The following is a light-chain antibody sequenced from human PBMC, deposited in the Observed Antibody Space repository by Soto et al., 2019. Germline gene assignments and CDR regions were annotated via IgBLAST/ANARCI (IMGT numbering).Light chain of an antibody. CDR1: QNVNNN. V-gene: IGKV3-20*01. Sequence: EIVMTQSPATLSVSPGERATLSCRSSQNVNNNLAWYQQRPGQAPRLLIYGASTRATGTPDRFSGSGSGTDSTLTISRLEPEDFAVYYCQQYGSSPGTFGQGTKVDIK. J-gene: IGKJ1*01. CDR2: GAS. CDR3: QQYGSSPGT.